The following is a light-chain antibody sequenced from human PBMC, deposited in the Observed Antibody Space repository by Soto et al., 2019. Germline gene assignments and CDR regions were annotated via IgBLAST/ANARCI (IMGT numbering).Light chain of an antibody. J-gene: IGKJ5*01. CDR2: DAS. Sequence: DIQMTQSPSSLSASIGDRVTITCQASQGIGTFLNWFQQRPGRAPKLMIYDASTLETGVPSRFSGSGSGSDFTFPISGLQPEDIATYYCQQYGVLPPTFGQGTRLEI. CDR1: QGIGTF. V-gene: IGKV1-33*01. CDR3: QQYGVLPPT.